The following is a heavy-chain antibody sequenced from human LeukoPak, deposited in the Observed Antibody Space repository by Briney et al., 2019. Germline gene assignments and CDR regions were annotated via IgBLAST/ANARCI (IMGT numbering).Heavy chain of an antibody. D-gene: IGHD6-19*01. Sequence: PGGSLRLSCAASGFTFSSYSMNWVRQAPGKGLGWLSYISSRSFTIYYADSVKGRFTISRDNAKNSLYLQMNSLSDDDTAVYYCARGSIGNSSGWYYFDYWGQGTLVTVSS. CDR3: ARGSIGNSSGWYYFDY. CDR2: ISSRSFTI. J-gene: IGHJ4*02. V-gene: IGHV3-48*02. CDR1: GFTFSSYS.